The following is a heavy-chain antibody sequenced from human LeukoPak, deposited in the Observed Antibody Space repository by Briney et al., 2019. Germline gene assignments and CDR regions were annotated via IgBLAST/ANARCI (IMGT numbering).Heavy chain of an antibody. CDR1: GFTFSSYG. CDR3: AKGPLERYFDWLSYFDY. CDR2: IRYDGSNK. V-gene: IGHV3-30*02. Sequence: GGSLRLSCAAPGFTFSSYGMHWVRQAPGKGLEWVAFIRYDGSNKYYADSVKGRFTISRDNSKNTLYLQMNSLTAEDTAVYYCAKGPLERYFDWLSYFDYWGQGTLVTVSS. J-gene: IGHJ4*02. D-gene: IGHD3-9*01.